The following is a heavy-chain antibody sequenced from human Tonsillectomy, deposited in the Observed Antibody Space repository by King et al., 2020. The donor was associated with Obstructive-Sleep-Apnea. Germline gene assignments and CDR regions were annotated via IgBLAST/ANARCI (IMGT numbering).Heavy chain of an antibody. V-gene: IGHV4-38-2*02. CDR2: IYHCGST. J-gene: IGHJ4*02. D-gene: IGHD3-16*01. CDR3: ARVGPSQTDY. Sequence: QLQESGPGLVKPSETLSLTCTVSGYSISSDYYWGWIRQPPGKGLECSATIYHCGSTYYNPSLNSRVPILVDTSKNQFSLRLMAVTAPDTAVYYCARVGPSQTDYWGQGTLVTVSS. CDR1: GYSISSDYY.